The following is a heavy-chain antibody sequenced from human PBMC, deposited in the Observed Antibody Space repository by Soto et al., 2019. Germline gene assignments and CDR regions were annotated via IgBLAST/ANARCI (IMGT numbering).Heavy chain of an antibody. CDR2: IYYSGST. J-gene: IGHJ6*03. D-gene: IGHD5-12*01. Sequence: SETLSLTCTVSGGSISSYYWSWIRQPPGKGLEWIGYIYYSGSTNYNPSLKSRVTISVDTSKNQFSLKLSSVTAADTAVYYCASAPDSGYDRDYYYYYMDVWGKGTTVTVSS. CDR3: ASAPDSGYDRDYYYYYMDV. V-gene: IGHV4-59*01. CDR1: GGSISSYY.